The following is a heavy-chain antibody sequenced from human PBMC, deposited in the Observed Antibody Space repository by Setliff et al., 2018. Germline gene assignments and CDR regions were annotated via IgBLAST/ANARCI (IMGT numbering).Heavy chain of an antibody. CDR3: TRHGSFYSDSSGYYYGTDSYYYMDV. D-gene: IGHD3-22*01. J-gene: IGHJ6*03. Sequence: GGSLRLSCATSGLTFSRYYMAWVRQAPGKGLEWVAHIKEDGSQEYYADSMKGRFTISRDNAKESISLQMSSLRGEDTAVYYCTRHGSFYSDSSGYYYGTDSYYYMDVWGKGTTVTVS. CDR2: IKEDGSQE. V-gene: IGHV3-7*03. CDR1: GLTFSRYY.